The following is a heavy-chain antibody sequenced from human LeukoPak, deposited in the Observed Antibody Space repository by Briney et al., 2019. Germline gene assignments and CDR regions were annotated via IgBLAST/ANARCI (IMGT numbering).Heavy chain of an antibody. J-gene: IGHJ4*02. CDR1: GFTFSTYA. D-gene: IGHD4-17*01. V-gene: IGHV3-21*01. CDR2: ISSTGTYI. Sequence: GGSLRLSCAASGFTFSTYAMNWIRQAPGKGLEWVSSISSTGTYIYYADLVEGRFTISRDNAKNSLYLQMNSLRAEDTAVYYCARTSDGDYGARDWGQGTLVTVSS. CDR3: ARTSDGDYGARD.